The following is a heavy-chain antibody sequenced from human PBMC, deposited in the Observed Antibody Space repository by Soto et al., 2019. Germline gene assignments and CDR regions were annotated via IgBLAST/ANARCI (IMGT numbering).Heavy chain of an antibody. CDR3: VRGGTYYDILTGYDAFDI. D-gene: IGHD3-9*01. CDR1: GYTFTSYD. Sequence: QVQLVQSGAEVKKPGASVKVSCKASGYTFTSYDINWVRQATGQGLEWMGWMNPNSGNTGYAQKFQGRVTMTRNTSISTAYMELSSLRSEDTAVYYCVRGGTYYDILTGYDAFDIWGQGTMVTVSS. CDR2: MNPNSGNT. J-gene: IGHJ3*02. V-gene: IGHV1-8*01.